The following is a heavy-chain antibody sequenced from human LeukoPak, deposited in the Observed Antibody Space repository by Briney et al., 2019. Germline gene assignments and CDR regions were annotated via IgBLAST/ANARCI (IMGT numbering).Heavy chain of an antibody. Sequence: SVKVSCKASGGTFSNFVISWVRQAPGQGLEWMGRFISILGIANHAQKFQGRVTITADKSTSTAYMELSSLSSEDTAVYYCARDVGRDDYRKAFDIWGQGTMVTVSS. CDR3: ARDVGRDDYRKAFDI. J-gene: IGHJ3*02. D-gene: IGHD5-24*01. V-gene: IGHV1-69*04. CDR1: GGTFSNFV. CDR2: FISILGIA.